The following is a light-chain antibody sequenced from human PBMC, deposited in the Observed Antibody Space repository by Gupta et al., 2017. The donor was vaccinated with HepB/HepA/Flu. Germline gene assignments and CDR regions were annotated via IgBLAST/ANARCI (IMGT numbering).Light chain of an antibody. J-gene: IGKJ4*01. Sequence: EVMMTQSPGTLSVSPGDRATLSCWASQSVGSNLAWYQQKPGQTPRLLIYGASTRATGIPARFSGSGSLTEFTLTISSLQSEDFAVYYCQQYNNWPLTFGGGTKVEIK. CDR1: QSVGSN. CDR3: QQYNNWPLT. V-gene: IGKV3-15*01. CDR2: GAS.